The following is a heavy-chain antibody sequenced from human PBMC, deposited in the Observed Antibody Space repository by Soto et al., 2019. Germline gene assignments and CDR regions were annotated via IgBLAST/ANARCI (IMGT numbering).Heavy chain of an antibody. D-gene: IGHD6-6*01. CDR3: AREVGSSQYYYGMDV. J-gene: IGHJ6*02. Sequence: GASVKVSCKASGYTFTGYYMHWVRQAPGQGLEWMGWINPNSGGTNYAQKFQGWVTMTRDTSISTAYMELSRLRSDDTAVYYCAREVGSSQYYYGMDVWGQGTTVTVSS. V-gene: IGHV1-2*04. CDR2: INPNSGGT. CDR1: GYTFTGYY.